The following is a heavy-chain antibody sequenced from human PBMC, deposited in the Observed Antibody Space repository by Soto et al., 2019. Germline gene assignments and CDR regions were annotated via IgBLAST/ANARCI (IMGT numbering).Heavy chain of an antibody. Sequence: SVKVSCKASGGTFSSHAISWVRQAPGQGLEWMGGIIPIFGTANYAQKFQGRVTITADESTSTAYMELSSLRSEDTAVYYCARDENIVVVGARWFDPWGQGTLVTVSS. J-gene: IGHJ5*02. CDR2: IIPIFGTA. CDR3: ARDENIVVVGARWFDP. D-gene: IGHD2-2*01. V-gene: IGHV1-69*13. CDR1: GGTFSSHA.